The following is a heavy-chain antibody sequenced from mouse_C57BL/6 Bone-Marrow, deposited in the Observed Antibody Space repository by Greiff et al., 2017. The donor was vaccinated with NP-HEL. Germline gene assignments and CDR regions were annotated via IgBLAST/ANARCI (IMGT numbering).Heavy chain of an antibody. CDR1: GYTFTSYW. CDR2: IDPSDSET. Sequence: QVQLQQPGAELVRPGSSVKLSCKASGYTFTSYWMHWVKQRPIQGLEWIGNIDPSDSETHYNQKFKDKATLTVDKSSSTAYMQLSSLTSEDSAVYYCARYLLRRRGYVDYWGQGTTLTVSS. CDR3: ARYLLRRRGYVDY. J-gene: IGHJ2*01. V-gene: IGHV1-52*01. D-gene: IGHD1-1*01.